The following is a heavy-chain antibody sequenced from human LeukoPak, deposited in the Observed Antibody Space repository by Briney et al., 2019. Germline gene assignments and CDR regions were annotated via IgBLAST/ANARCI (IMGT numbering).Heavy chain of an antibody. CDR1: GFTFSSYS. V-gene: IGHV3-21*01. J-gene: IGHJ3*02. Sequence: GGSLRLSCAASGFTFSSYSMNWVRQAPGKGLEWVSSISSSSSYIYYADSVKGRFTISRDNAKNSLYLQMNSLRAEDTAVYYCARNRYNWNSHGDAFDIWGQGTMVTVSS. CDR2: ISSSSSYI. D-gene: IGHD1-7*01. CDR3: ARNRYNWNSHGDAFDI.